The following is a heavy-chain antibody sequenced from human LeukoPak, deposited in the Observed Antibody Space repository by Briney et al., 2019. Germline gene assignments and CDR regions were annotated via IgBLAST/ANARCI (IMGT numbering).Heavy chain of an antibody. J-gene: IGHJ4*02. Sequence: GSVKVSCKASGYTFTSYGISWVRQAPGQGVEWVGWISAYNGNTNYAQKLQGRVTMTTDTPTSTAYMELRSLRSDDTAVYYCARLSTSCWDYWGQGTLVTVSS. CDR1: GYTFTSYG. V-gene: IGHV1-18*01. CDR2: ISAYNGNT. CDR3: ARLSTSCWDY. D-gene: IGHD2-2*01.